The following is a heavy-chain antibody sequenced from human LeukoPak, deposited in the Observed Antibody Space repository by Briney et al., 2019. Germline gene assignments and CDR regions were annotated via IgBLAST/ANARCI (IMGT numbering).Heavy chain of an antibody. V-gene: IGHV3-23*01. CDR1: GFTFNFYA. D-gene: IGHD3-22*01. J-gene: IGHJ4*02. CDR3: ARDPYDSSWGLCYFDY. Sequence: PGGSLRLSCAASGFTFNFYAMSWVRQAPGKGLEWVSTVSGSGAITYNTDSVKGRFTISRDNSQKTLFLQMNSLRAEDTAVYYCARDPYDSSWGLCYFDYWGQGNLVTVSS. CDR2: VSGSGAIT.